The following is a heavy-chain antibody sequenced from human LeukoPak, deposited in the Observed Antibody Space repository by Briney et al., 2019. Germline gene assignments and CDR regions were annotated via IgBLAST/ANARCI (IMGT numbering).Heavy chain of an antibody. D-gene: IGHD2-15*01. CDR1: EFTSSNYA. Sequence: GGSLRLSCAASEFTSSNYAMSWVRQAPGKGLEWVSAISVSGSTTYYADSVKGRFTISRDNSKNTLYLQMNSLRAEDTAVYYCAKANHCSAGSCYSFDFWGQGTLVTVSS. CDR2: ISVSGSTT. V-gene: IGHV3-23*01. CDR3: AKANHCSAGSCYSFDF. J-gene: IGHJ4*02.